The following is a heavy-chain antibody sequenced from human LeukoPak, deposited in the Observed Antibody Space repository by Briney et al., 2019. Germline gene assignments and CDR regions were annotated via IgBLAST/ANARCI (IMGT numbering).Heavy chain of an antibody. CDR3: AKSPAPYYYYYGMDV. CDR1: GFTFSSYA. V-gene: IGHV3-23*01. Sequence: GGSLRLSCAASGFTFSSYAMSWVRQAPGKGLEWVSAISGSGGSTYYADSVKGRFTISRDNSKNTLYLQMNSLRAEDTAVYYCAKSPAPYYYYYGMDVWGQETTVTVSS. CDR2: ISGSGGST. J-gene: IGHJ6*02.